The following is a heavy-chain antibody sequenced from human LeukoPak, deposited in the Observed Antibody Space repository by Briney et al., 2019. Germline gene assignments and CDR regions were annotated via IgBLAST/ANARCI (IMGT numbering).Heavy chain of an antibody. J-gene: IGHJ3*02. CDR1: GFTFSSYC. V-gene: IGHV3-21*01. Sequence: PGGSLRLSCAASGFTFSSYCMKWVRQAPGEGLEWVSSISSSSSYIYYADAVKGRFTISRDNAKNSLYLQMNSLRAEDTAVYYCARGGRAFDIWGQGTMVTVSS. CDR3: ARGGRAFDI. CDR2: ISSSSSYI.